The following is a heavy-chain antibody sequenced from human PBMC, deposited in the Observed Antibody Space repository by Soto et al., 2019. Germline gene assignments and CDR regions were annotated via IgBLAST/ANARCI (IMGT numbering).Heavy chain of an antibody. CDR2: ISAYNGNT. CDR3: ARDRESGYSGYDLGFDP. V-gene: IGHV1-18*04. Sequence: RASVKVSCKASGYTFTSYGISWVRQAPGQGLEWMGWISAYNGNTNYAQKLQGRVTMTTDTYTSTAYMELRSLRSDDTAVYYCARDRESGYSGYDLGFDPWGQGTLVTVSS. J-gene: IGHJ5*02. CDR1: GYTFTSYG. D-gene: IGHD5-12*01.